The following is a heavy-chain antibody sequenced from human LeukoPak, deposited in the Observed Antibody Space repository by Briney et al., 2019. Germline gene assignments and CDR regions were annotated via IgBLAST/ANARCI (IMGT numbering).Heavy chain of an antibody. CDR1: GFTFSSYS. V-gene: IGHV3-21*01. J-gene: IGHJ4*02. D-gene: IGHD2-2*01. CDR2: ISSSSSYI. CDR3: ARDFTVVPAAMTFPSFDY. Sequence: PGGSLRLSCAASGFTFSSYSMNWVRQAPGKGLEWVSSISSSSSYIYYADSVKGRFTISRGNAKNSLYLQMNSLRAEDTAVYYCARDFTVVPAAMTFPSFDYWGQGTLVTVSS.